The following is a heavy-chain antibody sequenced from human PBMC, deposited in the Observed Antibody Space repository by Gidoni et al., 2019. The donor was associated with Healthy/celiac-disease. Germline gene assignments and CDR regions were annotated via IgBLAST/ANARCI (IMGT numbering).Heavy chain of an antibody. CDR3: TTSWYYDSSGYFPLDAFDI. V-gene: IGHV3-15*01. Sequence: EVQLVESGGGLVKPGGSLRLSCAASGFTFSNAWMSWVRQAPGKGLEWVGRIKSKTDGGTTDYAAPVKGRFTISRDDSKNTLYLQMNSLKTEDTAVYYCTTSWYYDSSGYFPLDAFDIWGQGTMVTVSS. CDR1: GFTFSNAW. D-gene: IGHD3-22*01. J-gene: IGHJ3*02. CDR2: IKSKTDGGTT.